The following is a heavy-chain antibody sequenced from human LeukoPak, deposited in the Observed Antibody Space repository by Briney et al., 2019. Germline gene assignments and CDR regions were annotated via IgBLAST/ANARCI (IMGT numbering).Heavy chain of an antibody. V-gene: IGHV3-53*01. CDR2: LYSDGNT. CDR3: ARGVEPLAANTLAY. Sequence: GGSLRLSCAASGFTVITNDMTWVRQAPGKGLEWVSVLYSDGNTKYADSVQGRFTISRDNSKNTLYLEMNSLSPDDTAVYYCARGVEPLAANTLAYWGHGTLVTVSS. J-gene: IGHJ4*01. CDR1: GFTVITND. D-gene: IGHD1-14*01.